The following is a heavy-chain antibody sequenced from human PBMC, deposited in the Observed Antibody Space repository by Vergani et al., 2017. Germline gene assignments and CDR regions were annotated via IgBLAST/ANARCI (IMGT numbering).Heavy chain of an antibody. J-gene: IGHJ6*03. Sequence: QVQLQESGPGVVKPSQTLSLTCAVSGGSISSGDHCWTWIRQRPGKGLEWIGYIFYSGTTYHNPSLRSRLTISVDTSQNQFSLKLRSVTAADTAVYYCARVDTQVPATSHFYYMDVWGKGTTVVVSS. CDR2: IFYSGTT. CDR3: ARVDTQVPATSHFYYMDV. CDR1: GGSISSGDHC. D-gene: IGHD6-25*01. V-gene: IGHV4-31*11.